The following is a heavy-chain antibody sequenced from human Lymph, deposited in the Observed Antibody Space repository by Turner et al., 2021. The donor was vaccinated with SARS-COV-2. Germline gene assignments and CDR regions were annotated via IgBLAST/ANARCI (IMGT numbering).Heavy chain of an antibody. D-gene: IGHD5-18*01. Sequence: QVQLQESGPGLVKPSETLSLPCTVSAGSVTSSSYYWGWIRQPPGKGLEWIGNIYSSGSTYYNPSLKSRVTISVDTSKNQFSLKLSSVTAADTAVYYCARQGWLRGYFDYWSQGTLVTVSS. V-gene: IGHV4-39*01. CDR2: IYSSGST. J-gene: IGHJ4*02. CDR1: AGSVTSSSYY. CDR3: ARQGWLRGYFDY.